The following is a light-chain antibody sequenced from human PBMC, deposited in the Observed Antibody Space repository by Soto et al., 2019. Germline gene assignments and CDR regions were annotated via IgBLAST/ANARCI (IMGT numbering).Light chain of an antibody. V-gene: IGKV1-16*01. J-gene: IGKJ5*01. CDR2: EAS. Sequence: MQLTQSPSSLAASIGDTVSITCRASQGVSNYLAWFQQKPGQVPKRLIYEASSWQTGVPSRFSGSRYGTDFNLTITSLQTEDFATYYCQQYNSYPITFGQGTRLEIK. CDR1: QGVSNY. CDR3: QQYNSYPIT.